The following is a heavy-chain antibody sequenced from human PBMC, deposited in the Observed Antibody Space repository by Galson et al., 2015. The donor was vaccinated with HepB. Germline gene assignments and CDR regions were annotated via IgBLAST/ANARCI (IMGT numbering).Heavy chain of an antibody. D-gene: IGHD6-6*01. J-gene: IGHJ6*01. CDR1: GFSLSTSGMC. V-gene: IGHV2-70*01. Sequence: PALVKPTQTLTLTCTFSGFSLSTSGMCVSWIRQPPGKALEWLALIDWDDDKYYSTSLKTRLTISKDTSKNQVVLTMTNMDPVDTATYSCARIRAKYSSSISHYYGMDVSGQGTTVTVSS. CDR2: IDWDDDK. CDR3: ARIRAKYSSSISHYYGMDV.